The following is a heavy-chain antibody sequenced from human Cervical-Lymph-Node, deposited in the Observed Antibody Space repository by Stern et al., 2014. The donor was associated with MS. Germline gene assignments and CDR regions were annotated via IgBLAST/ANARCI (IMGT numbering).Heavy chain of an antibody. Sequence: QLQLQESGPGLVKPSQTLSLTCTVSGGSISSSNYYWSWIRQHPGKGLEWIGYIYYSGSTYYNPSLKSRVTISVDTSKDQFYLRLSSVTAADTAVYYCARVRRSVVVVGATNGAFDIWGQGTMVTVSS. CDR1: GGSISSSNYY. D-gene: IGHD2-15*01. CDR3: ARVRRSVVVVGATNGAFDI. CDR2: IYYSGST. J-gene: IGHJ3*02. V-gene: IGHV4-31*03.